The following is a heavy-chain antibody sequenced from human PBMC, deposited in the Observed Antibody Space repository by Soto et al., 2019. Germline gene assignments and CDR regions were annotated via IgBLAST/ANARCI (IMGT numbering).Heavy chain of an antibody. Sequence: GGSLRLSCAASGFTFSSYAMSWVRQAPGKGLEWVSANSGSGGSTYYADSVKGRFTISRDNSKNTLYLQMNSLRAEDTAVYYCAKSSYDILTGPRGYFDYWGQGTLVTVSS. CDR3: AKSSYDILTGPRGYFDY. D-gene: IGHD3-9*01. V-gene: IGHV3-23*01. CDR1: GFTFSSYA. CDR2: NSGSGGST. J-gene: IGHJ4*02.